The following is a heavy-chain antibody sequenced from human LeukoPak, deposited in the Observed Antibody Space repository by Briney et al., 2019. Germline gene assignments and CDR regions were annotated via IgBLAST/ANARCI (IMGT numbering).Heavy chain of an antibody. Sequence: GGSLRLSCAASRFTFSSYAMSWVRQAPGKGLEWVSSISGSDGSTYYADSVKGRFTISRDNSKNTLYLQMKSLRPEDTAVYYCGGGGFGEAYYYYYYMDVWGKGTTVTVSS. D-gene: IGHD3-10*01. CDR1: RFTFSSYA. CDR3: GGGGFGEAYYYYYYMDV. V-gene: IGHV3-23*01. CDR2: ISGSDGST. J-gene: IGHJ6*03.